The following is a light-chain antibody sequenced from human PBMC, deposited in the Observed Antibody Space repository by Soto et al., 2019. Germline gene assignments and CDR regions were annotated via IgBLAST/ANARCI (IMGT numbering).Light chain of an antibody. CDR2: GVS. J-gene: IGKJ1*01. V-gene: IGKV3-20*01. CDR1: QSVSSTL. CDR3: QHYGDSSWT. Sequence: ELVLTQSPVALSLSSGERATLSCRASQSVSSTLLTWYQQKPGQAPRLLIYGVSSRATGITDRFSVSGSGTDFTLTISRVEPEDFVVDFCQHYGDSSWTLAQGSMVEIK.